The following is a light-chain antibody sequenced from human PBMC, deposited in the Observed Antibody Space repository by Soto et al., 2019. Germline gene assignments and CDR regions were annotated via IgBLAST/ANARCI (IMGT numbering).Light chain of an antibody. V-gene: IGLV2-8*01. CDR2: EVN. CDR1: SSVVGGYNY. Sequence: QSVLTQPPSASGSPGQSVTISCTGTSSVVGGYNYVSWYQQRPGTAPKLIIYEVNKRPSGVPDRVFGSKSGNTASLTVSGLQAEDEADYYCCSFAGTNSFVFGTGTKVTVL. CDR3: CSFAGTNSFV. J-gene: IGLJ1*01.